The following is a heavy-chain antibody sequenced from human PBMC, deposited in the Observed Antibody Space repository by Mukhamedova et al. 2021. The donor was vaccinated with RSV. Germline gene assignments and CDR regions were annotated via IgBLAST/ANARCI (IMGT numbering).Heavy chain of an antibody. J-gene: IGHJ3*02. Sequence: QPPGKGLEWIGEIYHSGSTNYNPSLKSRVTISVDKSKNQFSLKLSSVTAADTAVYYCARDQGGRVTIFGVVTHRDAFDIWGQGT. D-gene: IGHD3-3*01. CDR3: ARDQGGRVTIFGVVTHRDAFDI. V-gene: IGHV4-4*02. CDR2: IYHSGST.